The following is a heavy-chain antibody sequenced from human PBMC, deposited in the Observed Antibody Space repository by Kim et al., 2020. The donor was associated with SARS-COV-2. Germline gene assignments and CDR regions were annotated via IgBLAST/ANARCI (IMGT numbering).Heavy chain of an antibody. CDR2: INHSGST. CDR3: ASNNYDSSGYYYG. Sequence: SETLSLTCAVYGGSFSGYYWSWIRQPPGKGLEWIGEINHSGSTNYNPSLKSRVTISVDTSKNQFSLKLSSVTAADTAVYYCASNNYDSSGYYYGWGQGTLVTVSS. J-gene: IGHJ4*02. D-gene: IGHD3-22*01. V-gene: IGHV4-34*01. CDR1: GGSFSGYY.